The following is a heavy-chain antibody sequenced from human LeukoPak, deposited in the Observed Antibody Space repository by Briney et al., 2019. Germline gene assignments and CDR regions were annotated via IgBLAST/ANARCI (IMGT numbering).Heavy chain of an antibody. Sequence: SETLSLTCAVYGGSFSGYYWSWIRQPPGKGLEWIGEINHSGSTNYNPSLKSRVTISLDTSKNEFSLKLSSVTAADTAVYYCARVTGQFYFYYYMDVWGKGTRSPSP. CDR1: GGSFSGYY. J-gene: IGHJ6*03. CDR3: ARVTGQFYFYYYMDV. V-gene: IGHV4-34*01. CDR2: INHSGST. D-gene: IGHD7-27*01.